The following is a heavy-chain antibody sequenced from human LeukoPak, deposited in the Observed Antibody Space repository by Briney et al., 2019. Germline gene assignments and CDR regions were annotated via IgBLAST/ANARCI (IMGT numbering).Heavy chain of an antibody. CDR1: GFSFSDYG. D-gene: IGHD2-2*01. Sequence: PGGSLRLSCTVSGFSFSDYGMNWVRQAPGEGLEWVSYISKSSRYTEYADSVKGRFTISGDSAKNSLYLQMSSLRAEDTAVYYCARDASTRCYLCEVDHWGQGTLVTVSS. CDR3: ARDASTRCYLCEVDH. CDR2: ISKSSRYT. V-gene: IGHV3-21*01. J-gene: IGHJ4*02.